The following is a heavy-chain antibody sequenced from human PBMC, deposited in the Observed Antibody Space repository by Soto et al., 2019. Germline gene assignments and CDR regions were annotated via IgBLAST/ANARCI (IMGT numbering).Heavy chain of an antibody. CDR2: ISSNGVGT. CDR3: ARRARPDFYYMDV. J-gene: IGHJ6*03. CDR1: GFTLSGYA. D-gene: IGHD6-6*01. Sequence: EVQLPESGGGLAQPGGSLRLSCAASGFTLSGYAMDWVRQAPGKGLEYVSGISSNGVGTYYANSVQGRFTISRDNSKNTVYLQIGSLRPEDMAVYYCARRARPDFYYMDVWGNATTVTVSS. V-gene: IGHV3-64*01.